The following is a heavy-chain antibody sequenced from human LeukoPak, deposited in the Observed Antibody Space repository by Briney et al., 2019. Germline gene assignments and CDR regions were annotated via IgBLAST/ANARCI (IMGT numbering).Heavy chain of an antibody. CDR1: AFTFSNSA. Sequence: GGSLTLSCAASAFTFSNSALHWVRPASGKGLEWVGRIRSKANSYATAYATSVKGRLTIPRDDSKNTSSPQINSMKTEDTAVYYCTSILFFGGQGTLVSVFS. V-gene: IGHV3-73*01. D-gene: IGHD2/OR15-2a*01. CDR2: IRSKANSYAT. J-gene: IGHJ4*02. CDR3: TSILFF.